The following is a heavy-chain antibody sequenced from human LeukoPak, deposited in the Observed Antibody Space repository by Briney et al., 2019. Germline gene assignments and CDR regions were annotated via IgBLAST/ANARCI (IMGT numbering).Heavy chain of an antibody. V-gene: IGHV3-49*04. CDR3: TRPIDYYDSSGYGY. J-gene: IGHJ4*02. D-gene: IGHD3-22*01. CDR2: IRSKAYGGTT. Sequence: GGSLRLSCTASGFTFGDYAMSWVRQAPGKGLEWVGFIRSKAYGGTTEYAASVKGRFTISRDDSKSIAYLQMNSLKTEDTAVYYCTRPIDYYDSSGYGYWGQGTLVTVSS. CDR1: GFTFGDYA.